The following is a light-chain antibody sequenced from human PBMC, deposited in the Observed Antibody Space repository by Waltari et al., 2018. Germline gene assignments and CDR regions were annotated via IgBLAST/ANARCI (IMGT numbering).Light chain of an antibody. CDR2: EDY. Sequence: FILTQTHPVSESPGKTVTISCTRTSGSIGRSYLQWYQQRPGSAPTTVIYEDYQRPSGVPERFSGSIDSSSNSAYVTISGLKPEDEADYYCQSYDNDNVVFGGGTRLTVL. CDR1: SGSIGRSY. V-gene: IGLV6-57*03. CDR3: QSYDNDNVV. J-gene: IGLJ3*02.